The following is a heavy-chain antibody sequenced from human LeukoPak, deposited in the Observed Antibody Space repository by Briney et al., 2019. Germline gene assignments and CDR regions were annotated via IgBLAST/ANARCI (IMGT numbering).Heavy chain of an antibody. D-gene: IGHD1-26*01. Sequence: PGGSLKLSCVASGFTFSDSAIHCVRHSSGKGLECIGHMVQETNLYQTALAASVNGRFTVSRDASKHTAYLHMNSLKTEDPDLYYCTRDSGTYNWFDPWGQGTLVSVSS. J-gene: IGHJ5*02. V-gene: IGHV3-73*01. CDR3: TRDSGTYNWFDP. CDR1: GFTFSDSA. CDR2: MVQETNLYQT.